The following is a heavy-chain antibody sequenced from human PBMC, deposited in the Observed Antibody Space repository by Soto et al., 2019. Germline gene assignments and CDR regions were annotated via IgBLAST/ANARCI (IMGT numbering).Heavy chain of an antibody. V-gene: IGHV3-23*01. J-gene: IGHJ6*02. D-gene: IGHD5-12*01. Sequence: LRLSCAASGFTFSSYAMSWVRQAPGKGLEWVSAISGSGGSTYYADSVKGRFTISRDNAKSSLYLQMNSLRAEDTAVYYCARGSGYDSYGMDVWGQGTTVTVSS. CDR2: ISGSGGST. CDR1: GFTFSSYA. CDR3: ARGSGYDSYGMDV.